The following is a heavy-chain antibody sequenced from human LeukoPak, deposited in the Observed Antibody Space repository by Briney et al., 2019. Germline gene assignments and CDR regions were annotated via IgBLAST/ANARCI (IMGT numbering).Heavy chain of an antibody. D-gene: IGHD4-17*01. CDR2: ISYDGSNK. V-gene: IGHV3-30-3*01. Sequence: GGSLRLSCAASGFTFSSYAMHWVRQAPGKGLEWVAVISYDGSNKYYADSVKGRFTISRDNSKNTLYLQMNSLRAEDTAVYYCARAGAYGDFRNDYWGQGTLVTVSS. J-gene: IGHJ4*02. CDR1: GFTFSSYA. CDR3: ARAGAYGDFRNDY.